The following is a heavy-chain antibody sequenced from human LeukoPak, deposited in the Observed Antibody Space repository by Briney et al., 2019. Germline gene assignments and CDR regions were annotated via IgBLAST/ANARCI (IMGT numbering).Heavy chain of an antibody. CDR2: ISWNSVSI. CDR1: GFTFDDYA. J-gene: IGHJ4*02. D-gene: IGHD6-19*01. V-gene: IGHV3-9*01. Sequence: PGGSLRLSCAASGFTFDDYAMHWVRQAPGKGLEWVSYISWNSVSIGYADSVKGRFTISRDNAKNSLYLQMNSLRDEETDLYYCAKGGYSSGWYGDYFDYWVQGTLVTVSS. CDR3: AKGGYSSGWYGDYFDY.